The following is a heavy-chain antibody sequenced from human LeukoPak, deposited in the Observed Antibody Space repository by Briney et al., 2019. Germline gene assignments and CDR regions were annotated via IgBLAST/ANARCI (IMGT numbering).Heavy chain of an antibody. V-gene: IGHV4-34*01. J-gene: IGHJ4*02. Sequence: SETLSLTCAVYGGSFSGYYWSWIRQPPGKGLEWIGEINHSGSTNYNPSLKSRVTISVDTSENQFSLKLSSVTAADTAVYYCARGITMVRGVPSKYYFDYWGQGTLVTVSS. D-gene: IGHD3-10*01. CDR3: ARGITMVRGVPSKYYFDY. CDR1: GGSFSGYY. CDR2: INHSGST.